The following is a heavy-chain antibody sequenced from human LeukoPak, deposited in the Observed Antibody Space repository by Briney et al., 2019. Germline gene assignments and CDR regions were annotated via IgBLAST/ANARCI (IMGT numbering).Heavy chain of an antibody. Sequence: PSETLSLTCTVSGGSISSYYWSWIRQPPGKGLEWIGEINHSGSTNYNPSLKSRVTISVDTSKNQFSLKLSSVTAADTAVYYCARGITRRIAAVNNWFDPWGQGTLVSVSS. CDR2: INHSGST. CDR1: GGSISSYY. V-gene: IGHV4-34*01. J-gene: IGHJ5*02. D-gene: IGHD6-13*01. CDR3: ARGITRRIAAVNNWFDP.